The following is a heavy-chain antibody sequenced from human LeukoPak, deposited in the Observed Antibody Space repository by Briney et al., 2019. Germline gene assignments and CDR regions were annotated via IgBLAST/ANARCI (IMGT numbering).Heavy chain of an antibody. V-gene: IGHV5-51*01. CDR3: ARLWYDFPGRPSHMDV. J-gene: IGHJ6*03. D-gene: IGHD3-3*01. Sequence: GESLKISCKGSGYGFTSYWIGWVRQMPGKGLEWMGIIYPGDSDTRYSPSFQGQVTISADKSISTAYLQWSSLKASDTAMYYCARLWYDFPGRPSHMDVWGKGTTVTVSS. CDR1: GYGFTSYW. CDR2: IYPGDSDT.